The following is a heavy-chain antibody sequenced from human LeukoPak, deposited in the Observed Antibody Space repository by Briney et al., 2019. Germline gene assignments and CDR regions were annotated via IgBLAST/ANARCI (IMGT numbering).Heavy chain of an antibody. J-gene: IGHJ3*02. CDR1: GFTFSSYS. Sequence: SGGSLRLSCAASGFTFSSYSMNWVRQAPGKGLEWVSYITSSSSTMYYADSVQGRFTISRDNAKNSLYLQMTSLGAEDTAVYYCARRIDDYGVFGAFHIWGQGTLVTVSS. V-gene: IGHV3-48*01. CDR3: ARRIDDYGVFGAFHI. D-gene: IGHD4-17*01. CDR2: ITSSSSTM.